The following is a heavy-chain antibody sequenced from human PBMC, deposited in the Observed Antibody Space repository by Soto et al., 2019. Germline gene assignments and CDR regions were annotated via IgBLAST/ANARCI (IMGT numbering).Heavy chain of an antibody. CDR1: GGSTSSSSYY. J-gene: IGHJ5*02. D-gene: IGHD3-9*01. CDR2: IYYSGST. CDR3: ARRNYDILTGYYFFVWFDP. V-gene: IGHV4-39*01. Sequence: SETLSLTCTVSGGSTSSSSYYWGWIRQPPGKGLEWIGSIYYSGSTYYNPSLKSRVTISVDTSKNQFSLKLSSVTAADTAVYYCARRNYDILTGYYFFVWFDPWGQGTLVTVSS.